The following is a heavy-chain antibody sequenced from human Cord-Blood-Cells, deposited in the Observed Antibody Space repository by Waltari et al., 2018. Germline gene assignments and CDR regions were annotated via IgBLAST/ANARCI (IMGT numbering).Heavy chain of an antibody. J-gene: IGHJ5*02. V-gene: IGHV4-39*01. CDR1: GGSISSSSYY. CDR3: AGHTRGGSPNWFDP. D-gene: IGHD2-2*01. Sequence: QLQLQESGPGLVKPSETLSLTCTVSGGSISSSSYYWGWIRQPPGKGLECIGSIYYRGSPYYNPSLKSRVTISVDTSKNQFSLKLSSVTAADTAVYYCAGHTRGGSPNWFDPWGQGTLVTVSS. CDR2: IYYRGSP.